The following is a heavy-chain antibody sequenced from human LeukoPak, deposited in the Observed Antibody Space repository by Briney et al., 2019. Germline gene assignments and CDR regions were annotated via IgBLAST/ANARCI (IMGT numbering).Heavy chain of an antibody. CDR1: GFTFSDYT. Sequence: GGSLRLSCAASGFTFSDYTMNWVRQAPGKGLEWVSSISRSSSYIYYADSVKGRFTISRDNSKNTLYLQMNSLRAEDTAVYYCAKDLIVVVPAAIIYYYYGMDVWGKGTTVTVSS. V-gene: IGHV3-21*01. J-gene: IGHJ6*04. D-gene: IGHD2-2*01. CDR3: AKDLIVVVPAAIIYYYYGMDV. CDR2: ISRSSSYI.